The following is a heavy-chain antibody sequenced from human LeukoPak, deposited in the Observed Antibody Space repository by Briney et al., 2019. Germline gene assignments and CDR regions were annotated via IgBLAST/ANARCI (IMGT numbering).Heavy chain of an antibody. V-gene: IGHV1-8*01. Sequence: ASVKVSCKASGYTLTSYDINWVRQATGQGLEWMGWMNPNSGNTDYAHKFQGRVTTTRNTSISTAYMELSSLRSEDTAVYYCARGGVVVAATDYYYYYGMDVWGQGTTVTVSS. CDR3: ARGGVVVAATDYYYYYGMDV. D-gene: IGHD2-15*01. J-gene: IGHJ6*02. CDR1: GYTLTSYD. CDR2: MNPNSGNT.